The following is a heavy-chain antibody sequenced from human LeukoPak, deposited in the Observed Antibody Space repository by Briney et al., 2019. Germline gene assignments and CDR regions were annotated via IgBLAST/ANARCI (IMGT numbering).Heavy chain of an antibody. CDR1: GGTFSSYA. J-gene: IGHJ4*02. CDR3: ARRSYGSGISQDRAFDY. D-gene: IGHD3-10*01. V-gene: IGHV1-69*13. Sequence: SVKVSCKASGGTFSSYAISWVRQAPGQGLEWMGGIIPIFGTANYAQKFQGRVTITADESTSTAYMELSSLRSEDTAVYYCARRSYGSGISQDRAFDYWGQGTLVTVSS. CDR2: IIPIFGTA.